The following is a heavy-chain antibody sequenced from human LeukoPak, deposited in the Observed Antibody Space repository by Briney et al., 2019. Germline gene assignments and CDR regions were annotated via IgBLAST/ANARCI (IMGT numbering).Heavy chain of an antibody. CDR3: ARGNHYDSSGYYPEAFDI. Sequence: ASVKVSCKASGYTFTGYYMHWVRQAPGQGLEWMGWINPNSGGTNYAQKFPGRVTMTRDTSISTAYMELSRLRSDDTAVYYCARGNHYDSSGYYPEAFDIWGQGTMVTVSS. D-gene: IGHD3-22*01. J-gene: IGHJ3*02. CDR1: GYTFTGYY. CDR2: INPNSGGT. V-gene: IGHV1-2*02.